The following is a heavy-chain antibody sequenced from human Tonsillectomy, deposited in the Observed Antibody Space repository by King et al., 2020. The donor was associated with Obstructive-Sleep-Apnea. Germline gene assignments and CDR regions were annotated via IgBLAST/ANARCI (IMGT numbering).Heavy chain of an antibody. J-gene: IGHJ4*02. D-gene: IGHD3-22*01. V-gene: IGHV4-31*03. CDR3: ARSGYYDSSGYHDFDY. CDR2: IYYSGST. CDR1: GGSISSGGYY. Sequence: QLQESGPGLVKPSQTLSLTCTVSGGSISSGGYYWSWIRQHPGKGLEWIGYIYYSGSTYYNPPLKSRVTLSVDTSKNQFSLKLSSVTAADPAVYYCARSGYYDSSGYHDFDYWGQGTLVTVSS.